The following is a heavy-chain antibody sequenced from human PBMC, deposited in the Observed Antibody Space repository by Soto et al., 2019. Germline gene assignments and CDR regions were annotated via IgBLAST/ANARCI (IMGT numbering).Heavy chain of an antibody. CDR2: ISCTSDYI. D-gene: IGHD3-3*02. CDR3: ANRRLTDGFIFGPYYSYYGLDV. Sequence: GGSLRLSCTASGFTFSRYSISWVRQAPGKGLEWVSSISCTSDYIYYADSAKGRFTPSRDNAKNSLYLQMNSLRAEDTAVYYCANRRLTDGFIFGPYYSYYGLDVWGHGTTVTVSS. J-gene: IGHJ6*02. CDR1: GFTFSRYS. V-gene: IGHV3-21*01.